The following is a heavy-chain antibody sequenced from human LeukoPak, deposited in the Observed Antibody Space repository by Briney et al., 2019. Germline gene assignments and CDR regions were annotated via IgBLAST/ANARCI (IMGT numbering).Heavy chain of an antibody. V-gene: IGHV1-69*01. CDR1: GGTFSSYA. CDR2: IIPIFGTA. D-gene: IGHD2-15*01. Sequence: SVKVSCKASGGTFSSYAISWVRQAPGQGLEWMGGIIPIFGTANYAQEFQGRVTITADEFTSTAYMELSSLRSEDTAVYYCATVRSVCSGGSCPEDYWGQGTLVTVSS. CDR3: ATVRSVCSGGSCPEDY. J-gene: IGHJ4*02.